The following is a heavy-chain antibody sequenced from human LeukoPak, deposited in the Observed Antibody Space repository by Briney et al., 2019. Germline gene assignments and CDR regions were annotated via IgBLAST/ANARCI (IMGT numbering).Heavy chain of an antibody. CDR3: ARDGGELEADGFNI. CDR2: IWYDGSNK. CDR1: GFIFSTYG. J-gene: IGHJ3*02. V-gene: IGHV3-33*01. Sequence: QPGRSLRLSCAASGFIFSTYGMHWVRQAPGKGLEWVAVIWYDGSNKKYADSVKGRFTISRDNSKNTLYLQMNSLRAEDTAVYYCARDGGELEADGFNIWGQGTMVTVSS. D-gene: IGHD2-21*01.